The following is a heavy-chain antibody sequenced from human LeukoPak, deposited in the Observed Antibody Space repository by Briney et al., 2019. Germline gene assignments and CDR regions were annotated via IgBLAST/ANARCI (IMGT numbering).Heavy chain of an antibody. Sequence: GESLKISCKGSGYSFSTYWIAWVRQMPGKGLEWMGIIYPGDSDTRYSPSFQGQVTISADKSISTAYLQWSSLKASDTAMYYCARRGITIFGVVIGGVDYWGQGTLVTVSS. CDR3: ARRGITIFGVVIGGVDY. D-gene: IGHD3-3*01. J-gene: IGHJ4*02. CDR2: IYPGDSDT. V-gene: IGHV5-51*01. CDR1: GYSFSTYW.